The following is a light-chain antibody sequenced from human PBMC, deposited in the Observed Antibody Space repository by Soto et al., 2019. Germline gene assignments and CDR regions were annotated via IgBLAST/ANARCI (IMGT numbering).Light chain of an antibody. CDR2: DAS. J-gene: IGKJ3*01. V-gene: IGKV3-11*01. CDR1: QSVSSY. CDR3: QQRSNWPPEVS. Sequence: EIVLTQSPATLSLTPGERATLSCRASQSVSSYLACYRQKPGRAPRLLIYDASTRPTGIPARFSGSGSGTDFTLPSSSLEPDDFAVYYCQQRSNWPPEVSFGPGTKVDIK.